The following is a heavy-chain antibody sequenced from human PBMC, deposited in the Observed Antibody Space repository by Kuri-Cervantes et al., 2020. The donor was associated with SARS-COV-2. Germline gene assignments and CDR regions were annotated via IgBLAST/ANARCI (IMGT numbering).Heavy chain of an antibody. Sequence: GGSLRLSCAASGFTFSSYGMHWARRAPGKGLEWVAVISYDGSNKYYADSVKGRFTISRDNSKNTLYLQMNSLRAEDTAVYYCARDQGLAYYDFWSGYSNDAFDIWGQGTMVTISS. D-gene: IGHD3-3*01. CDR2: ISYDGSNK. CDR1: GFTFSSYG. CDR3: ARDQGLAYYDFWSGYSNDAFDI. V-gene: IGHV3-30*19. J-gene: IGHJ3*02.